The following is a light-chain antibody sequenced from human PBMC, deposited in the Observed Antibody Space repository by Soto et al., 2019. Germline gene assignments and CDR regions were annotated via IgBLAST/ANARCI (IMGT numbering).Light chain of an antibody. Sequence: DIQMTQSPASLSASVGARVTIACRASQPIGNYLNWYQQKHGEAPKVLIFAASSLRSGVPSRFSVSGYGTGVNLTLNNRNPEDAETADCQQTQAVRLTFGQGTRLEIK. V-gene: IGKV1-39*01. CDR3: QQTQAVRLT. J-gene: IGKJ5*01. CDR1: QPIGNY. CDR2: AAS.